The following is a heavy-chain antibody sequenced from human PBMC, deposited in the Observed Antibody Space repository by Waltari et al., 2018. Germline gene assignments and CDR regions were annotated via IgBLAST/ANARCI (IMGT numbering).Heavy chain of an antibody. CDR1: GGSISSYY. V-gene: IGHV4-59*01. Sequence: QVQLQESGPGLVKPSETLSLTCTVSGGSISSYYWSWIRQPPGKGLEWIGYIYYSGSTNYNPSLKSRVTISVDTSKNQFSPKLSSVTAADTAVYYCARDTNDFWSGYRWFDPWGQGTLVTVSS. CDR2: IYYSGST. J-gene: IGHJ5*02. D-gene: IGHD3-3*01. CDR3: ARDTNDFWSGYRWFDP.